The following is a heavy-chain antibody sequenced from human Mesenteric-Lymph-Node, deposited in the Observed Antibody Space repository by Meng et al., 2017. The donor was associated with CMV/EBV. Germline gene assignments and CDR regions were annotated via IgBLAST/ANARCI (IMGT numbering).Heavy chain of an antibody. J-gene: IGHJ6*02. Sequence: SQTLSLPCAISGDSVPSHSAAWNWIRQSPSRGLEWLGRTYYRSKWYNDYAVSVKSRITINPDTSKNQFSLQLNSVTPEDTAVYYCARDLRGYCSSTSCPADCYYYGMDVWGQGTTVTVSS. V-gene: IGHV6-1*01. CDR1: GDSVPSHSAA. D-gene: IGHD2-2*01. CDR2: TYYRSKWYN. CDR3: ARDLRGYCSSTSCPADCYYYGMDV.